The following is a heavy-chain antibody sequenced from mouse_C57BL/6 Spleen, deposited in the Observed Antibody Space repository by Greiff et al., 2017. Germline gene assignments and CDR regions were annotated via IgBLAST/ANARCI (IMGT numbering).Heavy chain of an antibody. CDR3: ARDEGSLAAWFAY. CDR2: ISYSGST. J-gene: IGHJ3*01. D-gene: IGHD6-2*01. V-gene: IGHV3-1*01. CDR1: GYSITSGYD. Sequence: EVKLQESGPGMVKPSQSLSLTCTVTGYSITSGYDWHWIRHFPGNKLEWMGYISYSGSTNYNPSLKSRISITHDSSKDHFFLKLNSVSTEVTATYYCARDEGSLAAWFAYWGQGTLVTVSA.